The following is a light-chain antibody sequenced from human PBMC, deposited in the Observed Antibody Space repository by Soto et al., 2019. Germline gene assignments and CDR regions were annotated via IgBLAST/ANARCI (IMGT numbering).Light chain of an antibody. CDR1: QSISTY. V-gene: IGKV1-39*01. CDR2: AAS. J-gene: IGKJ4*01. CDR3: QHGYSTPLT. Sequence: DIQMTQSTSSLSASVGDRVTITCRASQSISTYLHWYQQKPGKAPHLLIYAASTLQSGVPSRFSGSGSGTDFTLTISRLQPEDFATYFCQHGYSTPLTFGGGTKVDIK.